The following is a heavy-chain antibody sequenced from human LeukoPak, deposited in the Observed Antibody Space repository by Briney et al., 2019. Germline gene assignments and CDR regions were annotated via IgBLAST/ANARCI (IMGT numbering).Heavy chain of an antibody. Sequence: PGGSLRLSCAASGFTFSSYAMSWVRQAPGKGLEWVSAISGSGGSTYYADSVKGRFTISRDNSKNTLYLQMNSLRAEDTAVYYCASQGHGPRYYYYYMDVWGKGTTVTVSS. V-gene: IGHV3-23*01. CDR2: ISGSGGST. J-gene: IGHJ6*03. CDR3: ASQGHGPRYYYYYMDV. CDR1: GFTFSSYA.